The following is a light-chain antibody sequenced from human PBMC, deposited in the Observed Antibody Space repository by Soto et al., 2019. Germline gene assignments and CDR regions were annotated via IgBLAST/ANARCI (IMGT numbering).Light chain of an antibody. V-gene: IGLV2-23*02. CDR3: CSYAGLRV. Sequence: QSALTQPASVSGSPGQSITITCTGTSGDVGSYNLVSWYQQHPGKAPKVIIYEVNKRPSGVSNRFSGSKSGNTASLTISGLQAEYEAYYYCCSYAGLRVFGGGTKLTVL. CDR2: EVN. CDR1: SGDVGSYNL. J-gene: IGLJ3*02.